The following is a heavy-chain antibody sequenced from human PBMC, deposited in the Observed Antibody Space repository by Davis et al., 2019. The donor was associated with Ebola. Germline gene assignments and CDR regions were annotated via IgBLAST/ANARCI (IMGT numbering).Heavy chain of an antibody. D-gene: IGHD5-24*01. CDR3: ASAILRRDGPQLDY. J-gene: IGHJ4*02. V-gene: IGHV3-53*04. CDR1: GFTVSSNY. CDR2: IYSGGST. Sequence: PGGSLRLSCAASGFTVSSNYMSWVRQAPGKGLEWVSVIYSGGSTYYADSVKGRFTISRHNSKNTLYLQMNSLRAEDTAVYYCASAILRRDGPQLDYWGQGTLVTVSS.